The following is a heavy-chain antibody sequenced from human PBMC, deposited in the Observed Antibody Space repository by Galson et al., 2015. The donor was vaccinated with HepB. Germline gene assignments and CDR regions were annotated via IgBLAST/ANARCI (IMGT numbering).Heavy chain of an antibody. CDR1: GFTFSTYA. D-gene: IGHD5-18*01. J-gene: IGHJ4*02. CDR3: AKVGRGYSHLMSFRGHFDY. Sequence: SLRLSCAASGFTFSTYAMSWVRQAPGKGPEWVSGISGSGGSTFYADSVKGRFTISRDNSKNTLYLQMDSLRAEDTAVYYCAKVGRGYSHLMSFRGHFDYWGQGTLVTVTS. CDR2: ISGSGGST. V-gene: IGHV3-23*01.